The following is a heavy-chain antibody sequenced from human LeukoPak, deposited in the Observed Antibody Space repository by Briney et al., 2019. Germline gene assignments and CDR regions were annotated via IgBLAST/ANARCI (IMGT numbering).Heavy chain of an antibody. J-gene: IGHJ4*02. CDR1: GYTFTSYD. CDR2: MNPNSGNT. V-gene: IGHV1-8*03. Sequence: ASVTVSCKASGYTFTSYDINWVRQATGQGLEWMGWMNPNSGNTGYAQKFQGRVTITRNTSISTAYMELSSLRSEDTAVYYCARAEKYSSGWYGSYVYWGQGTLVTVSS. CDR3: ARAEKYSSGWYGSYVY. D-gene: IGHD6-19*01.